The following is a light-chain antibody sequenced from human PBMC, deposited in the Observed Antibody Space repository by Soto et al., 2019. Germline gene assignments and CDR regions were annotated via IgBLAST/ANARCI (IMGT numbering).Light chain of an antibody. V-gene: IGLV2-14*03. CDR1: SSDVGAYNF. CDR2: DNN. CDR3: GTWESYLSVAV. Sequence: QSALTQPVSVSGSPGQSITISCTGTSSDVGAYNFVSWYQQHPGKAPKLLLYDNNKRPSGIPDRFFGSKSGTSATLGITGLQTADEADYYCGTWESYLSVAVFGGGTKLTVL. J-gene: IGLJ2*01.